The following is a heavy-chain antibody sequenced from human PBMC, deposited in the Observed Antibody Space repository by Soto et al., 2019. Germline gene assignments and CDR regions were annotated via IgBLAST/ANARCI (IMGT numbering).Heavy chain of an antibody. D-gene: IGHD2-2*01. CDR2: ISAYNGNT. CDR1: GYTFTSYG. J-gene: IGHJ6*03. Sequence: ASVKVSCKASGYTFTSYGISWVRQAPGQGLEWMGWISAYNGNTNYAQKLQGRVTMTTDTSTSTAYMELRSLRSDDTAVYYCARFIPAAIKDGSGSSDMYYYYYYYMDVWGKGTTVTVSS. V-gene: IGHV1-18*01. CDR3: ARFIPAAIKDGSGSSDMYYYYYYYMDV.